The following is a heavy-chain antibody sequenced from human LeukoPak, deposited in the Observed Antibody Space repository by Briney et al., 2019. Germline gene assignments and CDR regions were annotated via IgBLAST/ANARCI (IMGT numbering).Heavy chain of an antibody. D-gene: IGHD4-11*01. CDR1: GFTFSSYW. J-gene: IGHJ4*02. CDR3: ARDLDYCKGFDY. CDR2: VNTDGSST. Sequence: PGGSLRLSCAASGFTFSSYWMHWVRQAPGMGLVWVSRVNTDGSSTNYADSVKGRFTISRDNAKNTLYLQMNSLRAEDTAVYYCARDLDYCKGFDYWGQGTLVTVSS. V-gene: IGHV3-74*01.